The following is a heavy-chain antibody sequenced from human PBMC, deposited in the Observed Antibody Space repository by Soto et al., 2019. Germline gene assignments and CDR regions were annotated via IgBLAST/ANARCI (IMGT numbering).Heavy chain of an antibody. V-gene: IGHV3-23*01. CDR2: IWGSGDRT. D-gene: IGHD2-21*02. Sequence: EVQLLESGGGLVHPGGSLRLSCVASGFTFSRNAMTWVRQAPGKGLEWVSGIWGSGDRTYYADSVKGRFTISRDNSRNTLDLQMYSLTAEDTALYYCAKTGPYCGGDCSRYFYGMDVWGQGTTVTVSS. J-gene: IGHJ6*02. CDR3: AKTGPYCGGDCSRYFYGMDV. CDR1: GFTFSRNA.